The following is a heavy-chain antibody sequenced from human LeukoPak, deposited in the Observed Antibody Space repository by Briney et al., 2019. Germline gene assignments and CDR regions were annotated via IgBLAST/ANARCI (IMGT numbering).Heavy chain of an antibody. CDR1: GASISSGSYY. V-gene: IGHV4-39*01. Sequence: SETLSLTCTVSGASISSGSYYRGWIRQPPGKGLEWIASIYYRGSTYDNPSLKSRVTISLDTSKNQFSLKLSSVTAADTAVYYRARLPIMVGVPRHFQDWGQGTLVIVSS. D-gene: IGHD1-26*01. CDR2: IYYRGST. CDR3: ARLPIMVGVPRHFQD. J-gene: IGHJ1*01.